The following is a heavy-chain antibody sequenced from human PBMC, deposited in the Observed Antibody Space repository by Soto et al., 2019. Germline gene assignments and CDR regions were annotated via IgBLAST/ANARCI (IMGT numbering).Heavy chain of an antibody. CDR2: IIPIFGTA. D-gene: IGHD3-3*01. CDR1: GGTFSSYA. J-gene: IGHJ6*02. CDR3: ARVLSYDFWSGYYYYYGTDV. V-gene: IGHV1-69*01. Sequence: QVPLVQSGAEVKKPGSSVKVSCKASGGTFSSYAISWVRQAPGQGLEWMGGIIPIFGTANYAQKFQGRVTITADESTSTAYMELSSLRSEDTAVYYCARVLSYDFWSGYYYYYGTDVWGQGTTVTVSS.